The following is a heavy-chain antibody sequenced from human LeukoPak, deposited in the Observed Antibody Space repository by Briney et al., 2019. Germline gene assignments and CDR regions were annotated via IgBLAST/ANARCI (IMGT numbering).Heavy chain of an antibody. CDR1: GESFSGYY. D-gene: IGHD7-27*01. J-gene: IGHJ4*02. Sequence: KPSETLSLTCAVYGESFSGYYWSWIRQPPGRGLEWIGEINHSGRTSYSASLKSRVTISVDTSKNQFSLKLSSVTAADTAVYYCARQKQLGVFDYWGQGTLVTVSS. CDR2: INHSGRT. CDR3: ARQKQLGVFDY. V-gene: IGHV4-34*01.